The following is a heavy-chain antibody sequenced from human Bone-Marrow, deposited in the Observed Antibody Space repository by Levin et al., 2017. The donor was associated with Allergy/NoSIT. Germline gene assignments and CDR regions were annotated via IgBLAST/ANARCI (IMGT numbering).Heavy chain of an antibody. D-gene: IGHD5-12*01. V-gene: IGHV3-23*01. Sequence: PGESLKISCVASGFTFSSYAMSWVRQAPGKAPEWVSAISGGGVTTYYADSVKGRLTISRDNSKNTLYLQMRSLRAEDTAIYYWAKDERYGGYGEHFDSWGQGTLVMVSS. CDR2: ISGGGVTT. J-gene: IGHJ4*02. CDR1: GFTFSSYA. CDR3: AKDERYGGYGEHFDS.